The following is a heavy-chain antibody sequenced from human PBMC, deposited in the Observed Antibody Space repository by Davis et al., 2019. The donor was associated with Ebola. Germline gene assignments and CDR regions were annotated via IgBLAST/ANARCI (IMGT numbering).Heavy chain of an antibody. J-gene: IGHJ4*02. Sequence: GESLKISCAASGFTFSSNSMNWVRQAPGKGLEWVSGISAGGGSTHYADSVKGRFTISRDNSKNTLYMQINSLRVEDTAIYYCAKDGLEVVAATPDYWGQGTLVSVSS. CDR3: AKDGLEVVAATPDY. D-gene: IGHD2-15*01. CDR1: GFTFSSNS. V-gene: IGHV3-23*01. CDR2: ISAGGGST.